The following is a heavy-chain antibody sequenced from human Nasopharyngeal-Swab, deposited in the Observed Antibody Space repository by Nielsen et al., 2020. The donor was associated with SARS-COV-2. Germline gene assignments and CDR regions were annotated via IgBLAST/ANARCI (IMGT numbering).Heavy chain of an antibody. Sequence: WIRQPPGKGLEWIGYIYYSGSTNYNPSLKSRVTISVDTSKNQFSLKLSSVTAADTAVYYCARGWGYSGSKRRAFDYWGQGTLVTVSS. V-gene: IGHV4-59*01. J-gene: IGHJ4*02. CDR3: ARGWGYSGSKRRAFDY. CDR2: IYYSGST. D-gene: IGHD1-26*01.